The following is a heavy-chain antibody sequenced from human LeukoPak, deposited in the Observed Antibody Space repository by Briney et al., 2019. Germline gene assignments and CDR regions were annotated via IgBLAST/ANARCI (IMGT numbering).Heavy chain of an antibody. D-gene: IGHD1-26*01. CDR3: AKVQEAGIVGALDY. CDR1: GFTVSSNN. Sequence: GGSLRLSCAASGFTVSSNNMSWVRQAPGKGLERVSAISGSGGSTYYADSVKGRFTISRDNSKNTLYLQMNSLRAEDTAVYYCAKVQEAGIVGALDYWGQGTLVTVSS. V-gene: IGHV3-23*01. J-gene: IGHJ4*02. CDR2: ISGSGGST.